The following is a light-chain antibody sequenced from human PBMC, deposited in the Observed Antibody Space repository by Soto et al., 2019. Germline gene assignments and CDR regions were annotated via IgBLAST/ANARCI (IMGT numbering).Light chain of an antibody. Sequence: EIVMTQSPATLSVSPGERATLSCRASQSVSSNLVWYQQKPGQAPRLLVYGASTRSTGIAARFSGSGSGTEFALTISRLQSEDFAVYYCQQYDNWPYTFGQGTKLEMK. J-gene: IGKJ2*01. CDR1: QSVSSN. CDR3: QQYDNWPYT. V-gene: IGKV3-15*01. CDR2: GAS.